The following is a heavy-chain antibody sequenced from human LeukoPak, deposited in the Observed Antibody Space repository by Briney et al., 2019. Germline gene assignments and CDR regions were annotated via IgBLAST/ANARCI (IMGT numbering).Heavy chain of an antibody. CDR3: ARGPTYYHESSGYFY. Sequence: GGSLRLSCAASGFTFSSYWMHWVRQAPGKGLVWVSRINSDGSSTSYADSVKGRFTISRDNAKNTLYLQMNSLRAEDTAVYYCARGPTYYHESSGYFYWGQGTLVTVSS. D-gene: IGHD3-22*01. CDR1: GFTFSSYW. V-gene: IGHV3-74*01. CDR2: INSDGSST. J-gene: IGHJ4*02.